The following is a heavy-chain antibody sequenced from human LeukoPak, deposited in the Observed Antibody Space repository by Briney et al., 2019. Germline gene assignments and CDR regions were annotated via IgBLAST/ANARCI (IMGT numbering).Heavy chain of an antibody. CDR2: IRYDGSNK. J-gene: IGHJ4*02. CDR1: GFTFSSYG. CDR3: AKDGGYPRGVHFDY. Sequence: GGSLRLSCAASGFTFSSYGMHWVRQAPGHGLEWVAFIRYDGSNKYYADSVKGRFTISRDNSKNTLYLQMNSLRAEDTAVYYCAKDGGYPRGVHFDYWGQGTLVTVSS. V-gene: IGHV3-30*02. D-gene: IGHD5-12*01.